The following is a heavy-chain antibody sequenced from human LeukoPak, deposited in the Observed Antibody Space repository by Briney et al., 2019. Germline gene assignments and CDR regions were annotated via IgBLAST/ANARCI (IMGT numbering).Heavy chain of an antibody. V-gene: IGHV4-38-2*01. CDR2: IYHSGST. Sequence: KPSETLSLTCAVSGYSINSGYHWGWIRQPPGKGLEWIGNIYHSGSTYYNPSLNSRVTISVDTSKNQFSLKLSSVTAADTAVYYCASPREMATIYDAFDVWGQGTMVIVSS. CDR3: ASPREMATIYDAFDV. CDR1: GYSINSGYH. J-gene: IGHJ3*01. D-gene: IGHD5-24*01.